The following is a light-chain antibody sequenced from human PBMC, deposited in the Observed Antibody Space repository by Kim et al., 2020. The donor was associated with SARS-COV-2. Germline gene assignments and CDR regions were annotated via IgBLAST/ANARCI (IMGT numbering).Light chain of an antibody. CDR1: QSVSSN. CDR2: GAS. J-gene: IGKJ2*01. Sequence: EVVMMQSPATLSVSPGGRATLSCRASQSVSSNLAWYQHKPGQAPSLLIYGASTRAAGIPARFGGSGSGTEFTLTISSLQSEDFVLYFCQQYNNWPYTFGQATKLEI. V-gene: IGKV3-15*01. CDR3: QQYNNWPYT.